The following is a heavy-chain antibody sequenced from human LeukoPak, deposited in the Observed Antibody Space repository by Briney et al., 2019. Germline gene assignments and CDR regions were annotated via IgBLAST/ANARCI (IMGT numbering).Heavy chain of an antibody. Sequence: PGGSLRLSCATSGFTFSTYAMTWVRQAPGKGLEWVSSISGSGRSTYYADSVKGRFTVSRDNSRNTLFLQMNSLRVEETAVYYSAKILADSSSGYWGQGTLVTVSS. CDR2: ISGSGRST. V-gene: IGHV3-23*01. CDR3: AKILADSSSGY. D-gene: IGHD6-6*01. CDR1: GFTFSTYA. J-gene: IGHJ4*02.